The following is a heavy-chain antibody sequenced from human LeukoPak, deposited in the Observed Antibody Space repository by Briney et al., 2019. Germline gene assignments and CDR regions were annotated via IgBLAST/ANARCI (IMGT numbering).Heavy chain of an antibody. Sequence: GASVKVSCKASGYTFTSYGISWVRQAPGQGLEWMGWISAYNGNTNYAQKLQGRVTMTTDTSTSTSYMELRSLRSDDTAVYYCARAKDLEWLLSNDHWGQGTLVTVSS. J-gene: IGHJ5*02. CDR1: GYTFTSYG. CDR2: ISAYNGNT. D-gene: IGHD3-3*01. V-gene: IGHV1-18*01. CDR3: ARAKDLEWLLSNDH.